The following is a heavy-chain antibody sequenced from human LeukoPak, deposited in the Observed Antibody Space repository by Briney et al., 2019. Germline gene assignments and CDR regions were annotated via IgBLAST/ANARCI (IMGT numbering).Heavy chain of an antibody. Sequence: PSETLSLTCTVSGGSISSSSYYWGWIRQPPGKGLEWIGSIYYSGSTYYKPSLKSRVTISVDTSKNQFSLKLSSVTAADTAVYYCARVPTISYYYGSGSYYSGGHYYMDVWGKGTTVTVSS. CDR3: ARVPTISYYYGSGSYYSGGHYYMDV. CDR2: IYYSGST. D-gene: IGHD3-10*01. J-gene: IGHJ6*03. V-gene: IGHV4-39*07. CDR1: GGSISSSSYY.